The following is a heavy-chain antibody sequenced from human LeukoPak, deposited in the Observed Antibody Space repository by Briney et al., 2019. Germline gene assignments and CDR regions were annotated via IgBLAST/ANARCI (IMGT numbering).Heavy chain of an antibody. D-gene: IGHD3-22*01. CDR1: GFTFDDYA. J-gene: IGHJ3*01. Sequence: PGGSLRLSCAASGFTFDDYAMHWVRQTPGKGLEWVSGISWNSGDIGYADSVKGRFTISRDNAKNSLFLQMNSLRAEDTALYYCAKGTTFYHYNSDYYWDAFHVWGQGTMVTVSS. CDR2: ISWNSGDI. V-gene: IGHV3-9*01. CDR3: AKGTTFYHYNSDYYWDAFHV.